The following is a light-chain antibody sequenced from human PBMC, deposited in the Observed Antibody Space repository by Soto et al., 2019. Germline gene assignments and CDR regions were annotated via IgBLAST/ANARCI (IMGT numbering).Light chain of an antibody. Sequence: QSVLTQPPSASGTPGQRVTISCSGSSSNIGSNTANWYQQLPGTAPKLLIYSNNQRPSGVPDRFSGSKSGTSACLAISGFQSEDEADYYCAAWDDSLNGHVVFGGGTKLTVL. CDR1: SSNIGSNT. J-gene: IGLJ2*01. V-gene: IGLV1-44*01. CDR2: SNN. CDR3: AAWDDSLNGHVV.